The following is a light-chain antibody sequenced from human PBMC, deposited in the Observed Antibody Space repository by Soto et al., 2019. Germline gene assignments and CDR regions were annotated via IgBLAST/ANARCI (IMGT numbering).Light chain of an antibody. CDR2: GAS. V-gene: IGKV3-20*01. Sequence: EIVLTQSPGTLSLSPGKRATLSCRASQSVSSYYLAWFQQKPGQPPRLLIYGASIRATGIPDRFSGSGSGTDFTLTISRLEPEEFAVYYCQQYGSSPRTFGQGTKVEIK. CDR3: QQYGSSPRT. CDR1: QSVSSYY. J-gene: IGKJ1*01.